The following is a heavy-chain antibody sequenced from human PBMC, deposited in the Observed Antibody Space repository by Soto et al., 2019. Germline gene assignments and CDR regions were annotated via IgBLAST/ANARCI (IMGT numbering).Heavy chain of an antibody. CDR3: AGGVSGARSFFDP. V-gene: IGHV3-30*03. D-gene: IGHD1-26*01. J-gene: IGHJ5*02. Sequence: AGGSPRLSCSAPGFTFNTHCMHWGRPSPGKGLEWVATISYDGKNTYYADSVTGRLTISRDNSQNILYLQMNSLRTEDTALYYCAGGVSGARSFFDPWGQGTLVTVSS. CDR1: GFTFNTHC. CDR2: ISYDGKNT.